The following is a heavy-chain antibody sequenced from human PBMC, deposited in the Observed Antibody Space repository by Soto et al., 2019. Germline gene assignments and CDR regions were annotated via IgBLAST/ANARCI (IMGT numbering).Heavy chain of an antibody. V-gene: IGHV3-30*18. J-gene: IGHJ5*02. CDR1: GFTFSSYG. D-gene: IGHD3-22*01. Sequence: QVQLVESGGGVVQPGRSLRLSCAASGFTFSSYGMHWVRQAPGKGLEWVAVISYDGSNKYYADSVKGRFTISRDNSKNTRYLQGNSLRAEDTAVYYCAKDKVVVVITGWFDPWGQGTLVTVSS. CDR2: ISYDGSNK. CDR3: AKDKVVVVITGWFDP.